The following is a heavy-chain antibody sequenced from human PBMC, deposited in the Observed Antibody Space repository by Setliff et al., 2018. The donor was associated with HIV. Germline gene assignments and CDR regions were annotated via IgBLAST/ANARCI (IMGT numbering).Heavy chain of an antibody. CDR2: ISSDGGNK. D-gene: IGHD6-19*01. J-gene: IGHJ4*02. CDR1: GFTFSSYA. Sequence: GGSLRLSCAASGFTFSSYALHWVRQAPGKGLEWVAIISSDGGNKFYADSVKGRFTISRDNSKNTLSLQMNSLRAEDTAVYYCARLMYSSGPGSFDYWGQGTLVTVSS. V-gene: IGHV3-30*04. CDR3: ARLMYSSGPGSFDY.